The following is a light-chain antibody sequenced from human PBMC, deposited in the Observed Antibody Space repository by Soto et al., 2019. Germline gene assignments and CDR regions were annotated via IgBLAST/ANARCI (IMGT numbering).Light chain of an antibody. Sequence: EIVMTQSPATLSVSPGERATLSCRASQSVSSNLAWYQQKPGKAPRLLIYGASTRATGIPARFSGSGSGTEFTLTISSLQSEDFAVYYCQQYNNWPSITFGQGIRLEIK. CDR3: QQYNNWPSIT. CDR1: QSVSSN. CDR2: GAS. V-gene: IGKV3-15*01. J-gene: IGKJ5*01.